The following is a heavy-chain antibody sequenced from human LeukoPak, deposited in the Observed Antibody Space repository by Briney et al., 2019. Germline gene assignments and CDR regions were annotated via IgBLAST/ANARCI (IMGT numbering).Heavy chain of an antibody. V-gene: IGHV3-66*01. CDR1: GLTVSSNY. D-gene: IGHD4-17*01. CDR2: IYRGGPT. J-gene: IGHJ5*02. Sequence: GSLRLSCAASGLTVSSNYMSWVRQAPGKGLEWVSVIYRGGPTYYADSVKGRFTISRDNSKNTLYLQMNSLRDEDTAVYYCARDSYVDSEAVRWFDPWGLGTLVTVSS. CDR3: ARDSYVDSEAVRWFDP.